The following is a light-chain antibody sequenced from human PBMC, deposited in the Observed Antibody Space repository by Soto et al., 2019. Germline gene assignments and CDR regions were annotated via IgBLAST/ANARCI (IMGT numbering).Light chain of an antibody. V-gene: IGKV1-39*01. CDR3: HQRYSLPEA. CDR2: AAS. Sequence: DLQMTQSPSAMSASVGDRVTITCRASQRINNYLYWYQQKPGKAHKLLIYAASSLHNGVPSRFTGSGSGTDFTLTIRSLQPQDLATYYCHQRYSLPEAVGRGTKVELK. J-gene: IGKJ1*01. CDR1: QRINNY.